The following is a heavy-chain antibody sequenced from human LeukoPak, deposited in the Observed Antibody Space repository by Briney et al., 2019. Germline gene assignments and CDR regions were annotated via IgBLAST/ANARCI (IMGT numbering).Heavy chain of an antibody. Sequence: SETLSLTCTVSGGPLSSYFWIWIRQPPGKGLEWIAYIHANGDTNYNPSLKSRMTQSVDTSKNQFSLRLSSVTAADTAVYYCARSPSMVQGVHDYWGQGTLVTVSS. CDR2: IHANGDT. D-gene: IGHD3-10*01. J-gene: IGHJ4*02. CDR1: GGPLSSYF. V-gene: IGHV4-59*12. CDR3: ARSPSMVQGVHDY.